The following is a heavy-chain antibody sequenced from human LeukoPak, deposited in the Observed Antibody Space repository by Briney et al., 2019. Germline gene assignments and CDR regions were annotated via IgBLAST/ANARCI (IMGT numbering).Heavy chain of an antibody. J-gene: IGHJ3*02. CDR2: IYYSGST. Sequence: SETLSLTCTVSGGSISSYYWSWTRQPPGKGLEWIGYIYYSGSTNYNPSLKSRVTISVDTSKNQFSLKLSSVTAADTAVYYCAGHGRYFDSDAFDIWGQGTMVTVSS. CDR1: GGSISSYY. CDR3: AGHGRYFDSDAFDI. V-gene: IGHV4-59*08. D-gene: IGHD3-9*01.